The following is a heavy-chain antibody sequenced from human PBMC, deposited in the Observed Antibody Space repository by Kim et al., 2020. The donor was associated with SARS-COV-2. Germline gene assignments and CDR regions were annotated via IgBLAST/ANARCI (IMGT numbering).Heavy chain of an antibody. CDR1: GFTFSSYS. V-gene: IGHV3-21*01. CDR3: ARKAAAGNHYYYGMDV. J-gene: IGHJ6*02. D-gene: IGHD6-13*01. Sequence: GGSLRLSCAASGFTFSSYSMNWVRQAPGKGLEWVSSISSSSSYIYYADSVKGRFTISRDNAKNSLYLQMNSLRAEDTAVYYCARKAAAGNHYYYGMDVWGQGTTVTVSS. CDR2: ISSSSSYI.